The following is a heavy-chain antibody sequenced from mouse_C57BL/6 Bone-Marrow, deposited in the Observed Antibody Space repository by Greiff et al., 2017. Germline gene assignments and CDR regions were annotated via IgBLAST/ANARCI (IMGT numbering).Heavy chain of an antibody. J-gene: IGHJ2*01. CDR2: ISSGGSYT. V-gene: IGHV5-6*02. CDR1: GFTFSSYG. Sequence: DVKLVESGGDLVKPGGSLKLSCAASGFTFSSYGMSWVRQTPDTRLEWVATISSGGSYTYYPASVKGRFTISRDNAKNTLYLQMSSLQSGDTAMYYCASLTGRFDYWGQGTTLTVSS. CDR3: ASLTGRFDY. D-gene: IGHD4-1*01.